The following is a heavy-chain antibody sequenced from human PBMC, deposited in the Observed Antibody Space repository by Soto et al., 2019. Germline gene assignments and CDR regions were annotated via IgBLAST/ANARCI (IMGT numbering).Heavy chain of an antibody. V-gene: IGHV1-2*04. CDR3: ARDMRQQLVPRMDYYYYGMDV. CDR2: INPNSGGT. CDR1: VYTFTGYY. D-gene: IGHD6-13*01. J-gene: IGHJ6*02. Sequence: ASVKVSCKASVYTFTGYYMHWVRQAPGQGLEWMGWINPNSGGTNYAQKFQGWVTMTRDTSISTAYMELSRLRSDDTAVYYCARDMRQQLVPRMDYYYYGMDVWGQGTTVTVSS.